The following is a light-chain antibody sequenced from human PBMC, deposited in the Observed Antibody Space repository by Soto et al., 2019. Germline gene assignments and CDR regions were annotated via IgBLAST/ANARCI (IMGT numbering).Light chain of an antibody. CDR3: QQYRSYWT. V-gene: IGKV1-5*01. CDR1: QSLTGW. CDR2: DAS. J-gene: IGKJ1*01. Sequence: DIQMTQSPSTLSASVGDRVTITCRASQSLTGWLAWYQQKPGEAPKLLLYDASSLVSGVPSRFSGSGSGTEFTLIISSLQPDDSATYYCQQYRSYWTFGQVTKVEIK.